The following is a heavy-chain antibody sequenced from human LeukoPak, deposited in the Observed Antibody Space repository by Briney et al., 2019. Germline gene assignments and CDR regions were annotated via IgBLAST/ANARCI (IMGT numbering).Heavy chain of an antibody. Sequence: PAASVKVSCKASGYTFTSYGISWVRQAPGQGLEWMGWISAYNGNTNYAQKLQGRVTMTTDTSTSTAYMEPRSLRSDDTAVYYCARDRRYYYDSSGYYLPGDYWGQGTLVTVSS. J-gene: IGHJ4*02. V-gene: IGHV1-18*01. D-gene: IGHD3-22*01. CDR1: GYTFTSYG. CDR2: ISAYNGNT. CDR3: ARDRRYYYDSSGYYLPGDY.